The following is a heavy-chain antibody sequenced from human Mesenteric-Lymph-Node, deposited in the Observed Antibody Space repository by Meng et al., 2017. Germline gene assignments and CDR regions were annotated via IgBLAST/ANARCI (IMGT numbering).Heavy chain of an antibody. J-gene: IGHJ4*02. Sequence: QVQLVQSGAEVKKPGASVKGFCKASGYTFTNYAIQWVRQAPGQRLEWMGWINSGNGKTKYSEKFQGRVTITRDTSATTAYMELSSLRSEDMAVYYCARGLWEQSRYYFDSWGQGTLVTVSS. D-gene: IGHD1-26*01. CDR2: INSGNGKT. CDR3: ARGLWEQSRYYFDS. CDR1: GYTFTNYA. V-gene: IGHV1-3*01.